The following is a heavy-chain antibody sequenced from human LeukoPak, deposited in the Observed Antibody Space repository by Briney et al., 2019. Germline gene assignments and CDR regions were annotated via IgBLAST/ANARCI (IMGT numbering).Heavy chain of an antibody. V-gene: IGHV3-73*01. CDR1: GFTFRDSA. Sequence: GGSLRLSCAASGFTFRDSAMHWVRQASGKGLEWIGRVKTKANNYATAYAASVMGRFTISRDDSKNTAYLEMNSLKTEDTAVYYCTREFHSSGWYLTFAYWGQGSQVTVSS. CDR2: VKTKANNYAT. CDR3: TREFHSSGWYLTFAY. D-gene: IGHD6-19*01. J-gene: IGHJ4*02.